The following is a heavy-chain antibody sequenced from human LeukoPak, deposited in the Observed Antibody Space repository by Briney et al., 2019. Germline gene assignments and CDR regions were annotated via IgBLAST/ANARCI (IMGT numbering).Heavy chain of an antibody. V-gene: IGHV4-59*01. CDR1: GASFSSYY. D-gene: IGHD1-14*01. CDR2: INYSGST. J-gene: IGHJ3*01. Sequence: PSETLSLTCTVSGASFSSYYWSWIRQPPGEGLEWIGYINYSGSTEYNPSLKSRVTILGDRSKNQCSLKVSSVTAADTAVYFCATGTGDAFNFWGRGTLVTVSS. CDR3: ATGTGDAFNF.